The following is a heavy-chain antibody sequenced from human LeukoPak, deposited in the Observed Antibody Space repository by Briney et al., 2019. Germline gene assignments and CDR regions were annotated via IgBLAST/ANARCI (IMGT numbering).Heavy chain of an antibody. V-gene: IGHV3-74*01. CDR1: GLTLSNYW. CDR3: ARDFSSNYDFWSGYCDY. CDR2: MNSDGTGI. J-gene: IGHJ4*02. Sequence: GGSLRLSCAASGLTLSNYWMHWVRHAPGKGLVWVSRMNSDGTGISYADSVKGRFTISRDNAKNTLYLQMNSLRAEDTAVYYCARDFSSNYDFWSGYCDYWGQGTLVTVSS. D-gene: IGHD3-3*01.